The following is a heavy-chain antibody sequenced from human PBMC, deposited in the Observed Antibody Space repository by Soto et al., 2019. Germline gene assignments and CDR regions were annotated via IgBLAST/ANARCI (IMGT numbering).Heavy chain of an antibody. V-gene: IGHV1-18*01. CDR2: ISAYNGNT. J-gene: IGHJ3*02. Sequence: ASVKVSCKASGYTFTSYGISWVRQAPGQGLEWMGWISAYNGNTNYAQKLQGRVTMTTDTSTSTAYMELRSLRSDDTAVYYCASQNYCSGGSCYPNDAFDIWGQGTMVTVS. D-gene: IGHD2-15*01. CDR1: GYTFTSYG. CDR3: ASQNYCSGGSCYPNDAFDI.